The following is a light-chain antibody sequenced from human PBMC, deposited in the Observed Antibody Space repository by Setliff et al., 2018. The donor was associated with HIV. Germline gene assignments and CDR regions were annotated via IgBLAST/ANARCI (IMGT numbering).Light chain of an antibody. CDR2: EVT. CDR1: SSDVGNYNL. V-gene: IGLV2-23*02. CDR3: CSYARSSTYV. J-gene: IGLJ1*01. Sequence: SALPQPASVSRSPGQSITLSCTGSSSDVGNYNLVSWYQHHPGTAPKLVIYEVTKRPSGVSNRFSGSKSGNTASLTISGLQAEDEADYYCCSYARSSTYVFGTGTKVTVL.